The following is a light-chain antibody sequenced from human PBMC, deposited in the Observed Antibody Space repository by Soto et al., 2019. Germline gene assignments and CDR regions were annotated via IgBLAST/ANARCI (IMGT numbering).Light chain of an antibody. CDR3: QSSDSRLSGSDV. Sequence: QAVVTQPPSVSGAPGQRVTISGTGSSSNIGAGYDVNWYQQLPGTAPKLLIFGDSNRPSGVPDRFSGSKSGTSASLAITGLQAADEADYYCQSSDSRLSGSDVFGTGTKLTVL. V-gene: IGLV1-40*01. CDR1: SSNIGAGYD. J-gene: IGLJ1*01. CDR2: GDS.